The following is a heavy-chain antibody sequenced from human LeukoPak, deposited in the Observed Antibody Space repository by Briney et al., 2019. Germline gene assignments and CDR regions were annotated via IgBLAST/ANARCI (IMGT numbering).Heavy chain of an antibody. D-gene: IGHD6-19*01. V-gene: IGHV1-2*06. CDR1: GYTFTGYY. Sequence: GASVKVSCKASGYTFTGYYMHWVRQAPGQGLEWMGRINPNSGGTNYAQKFQGRGTMTRDTSISTAYMELSRLRSDDTAVYYCARGPWSSGWSTDFDYWGQGTLVTVSS. CDR3: ARGPWSSGWSTDFDY. CDR2: INPNSGGT. J-gene: IGHJ4*02.